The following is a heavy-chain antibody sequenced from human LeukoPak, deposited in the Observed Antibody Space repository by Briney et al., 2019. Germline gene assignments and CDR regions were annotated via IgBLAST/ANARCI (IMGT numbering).Heavy chain of an antibody. CDR1: GFTFNNYW. D-gene: IGHD6-19*01. CDR3: AREGEYTSGWYGSKGSYFED. J-gene: IGHJ4*02. Sequence: PGGSLRLSCAASGFTFNNYWIHWVRQAPGKGLVWVSRINSDGSSTNYADSVRGRFTISRDNAKNTVDLQMNSLRAEDTAVYYCAREGEYTSGWYGSKGSYFEDWGQGTLVTVSS. CDR2: INSDGSST. V-gene: IGHV3-74*01.